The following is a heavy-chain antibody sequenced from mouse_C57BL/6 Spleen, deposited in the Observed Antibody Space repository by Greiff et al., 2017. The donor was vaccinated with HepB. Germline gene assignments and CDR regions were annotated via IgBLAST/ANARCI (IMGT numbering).Heavy chain of an antibody. CDR2: IYPGSGST. D-gene: IGHD2-4*01. Sequence: VQLQQSGAELVKPGASVKMSCKASGYTFTSYWITWVKQRPGQGLEWIGDIYPGSGSTNYNEKFKSKATLTVDTSSSTAYMQLSSLTSEDSAVYYCAYYDYDNYAMDYWGQGTSVTVSS. CDR1: GYTFTSYW. CDR3: AYYDYDNYAMDY. V-gene: IGHV1-55*01. J-gene: IGHJ4*01.